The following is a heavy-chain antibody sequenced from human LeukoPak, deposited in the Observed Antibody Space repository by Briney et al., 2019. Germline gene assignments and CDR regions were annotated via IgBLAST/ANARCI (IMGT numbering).Heavy chain of an antibody. CDR3: AKDRITIFGVVIMKGGYYFDY. J-gene: IGHJ4*02. CDR2: IRGSGGST. CDR1: ALTSSSYA. Sequence: PGGSLRLSCALSALTSSSYAMSWVRQAPGKGLEWVSAIRGSGGSTYYADSVKGRFTISRDDSKNTLYLQRNSLRAEDTAVYYCAKDRITIFGVVIMKGGYYFDYWGQGTLVTVSS. V-gene: IGHV3-23*01. D-gene: IGHD3-3*01.